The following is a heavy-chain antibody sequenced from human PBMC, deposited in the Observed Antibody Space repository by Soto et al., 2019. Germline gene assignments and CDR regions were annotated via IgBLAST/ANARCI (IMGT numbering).Heavy chain of an antibody. CDR1: GYSFTSYW. V-gene: IGHV5-51*01. J-gene: IGHJ3*02. CDR3: ARQKGYCSSTSCHDAFDI. CDR2: IYPGDSDT. D-gene: IGHD2-2*01. Sequence: PGESLKISCKGSGYSFTSYWIGWVRQMPGKGLEWMGIIYPGDSDTRYSPSFQGQVTISADKSISTAYLQWSSLKASDTAMYYCARQKGYCSSTSCHDAFDIWGQGTMVTVSS.